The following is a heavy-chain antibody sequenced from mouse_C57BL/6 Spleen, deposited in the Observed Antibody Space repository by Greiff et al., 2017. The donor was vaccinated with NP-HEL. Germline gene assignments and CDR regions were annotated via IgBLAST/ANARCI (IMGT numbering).Heavy chain of an antibody. CDR3: TTPITTVVAEYFDV. CDR2: IDPENGDT. D-gene: IGHD1-1*01. Sequence: VQLQQSGAELVRPGASVKLSCTASGFNIKDDYMHWVKQRPEQGLEWIGWIDPENGDTEYASKFQGKATVTADTSSNTAYLQLSSLTSEDTAVYYCTTPITTVVAEYFDVWGTGTTVTVSS. V-gene: IGHV14-4*01. CDR1: GFNIKDDY. J-gene: IGHJ1*03.